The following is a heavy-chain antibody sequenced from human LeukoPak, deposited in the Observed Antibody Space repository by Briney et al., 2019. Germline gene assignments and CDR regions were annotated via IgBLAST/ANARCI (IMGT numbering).Heavy chain of an antibody. J-gene: IGHJ6*02. D-gene: IGHD3-16*01. CDR1: GFTVSSNY. Sequence: GGSLRLSCAASGFTVSSNYMSWVRQAPGKGLEWVAVISYDGSNKYYADSVKGRFTISRDNSKNTLYLQMNSLRAEDTAVYYCAKAIWVPSLYGMDVWGQGTTVTVSS. V-gene: IGHV3-30*18. CDR3: AKAIWVPSLYGMDV. CDR2: ISYDGSNK.